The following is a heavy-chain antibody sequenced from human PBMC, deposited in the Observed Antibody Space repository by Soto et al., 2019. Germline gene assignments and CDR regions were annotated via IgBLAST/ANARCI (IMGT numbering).Heavy chain of an antibody. CDR1: GFVVDRTY. V-gene: IGHV3-53*01. Sequence: GGSLRLSCAASGFVVDRTYMTWVRQAPGKGLEWVSVIYSGGGTYYADSVEGRFTISRDTSKNTLHLQMNDLRAEDTALYYCARGGVQDAFDIWGQGTMGTVS. J-gene: IGHJ3*02. CDR3: ARGGVQDAFDI. D-gene: IGHD1-26*01. CDR2: IYSGGGT.